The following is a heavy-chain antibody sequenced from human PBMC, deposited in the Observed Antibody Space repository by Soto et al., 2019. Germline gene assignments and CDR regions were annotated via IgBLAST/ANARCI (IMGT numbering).Heavy chain of an antibody. CDR1: GFSFSAHG. CDR3: ARDDLFVDNGLDH. J-gene: IGHJ4*02. V-gene: IGHV3-33*01. D-gene: IGHD1-1*01. Sequence: QVQLVESGGGVVRPVTSLRLSCAATGFSFSAHGMHWVRQAPGKGLEWLAVINDGSEEGYADSVRGGFTISRDNARNILYLQMDNLRAEDSALYYCARDDLFVDNGLDHWGQGTLVTVSS. CDR2: INDGSEE.